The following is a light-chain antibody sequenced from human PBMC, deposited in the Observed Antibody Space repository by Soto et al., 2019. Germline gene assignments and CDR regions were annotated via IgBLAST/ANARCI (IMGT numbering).Light chain of an antibody. V-gene: IGLV1-44*01. CDR1: RSNIGSNT. Sequence: QSVLTQPPSASGTPGQRVTISCSGSRSNIGSNTVNWYQQLPGTAPKLLIFSNTERPSGVPVRFSGSKSGSSASLAISGLQSEDEADYYCASWDDSLNGYVFGTGTKVTVL. CDR3: ASWDDSLNGYV. J-gene: IGLJ1*01. CDR2: SNT.